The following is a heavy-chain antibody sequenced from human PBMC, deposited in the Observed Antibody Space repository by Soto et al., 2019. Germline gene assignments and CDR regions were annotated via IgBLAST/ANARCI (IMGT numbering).Heavy chain of an antibody. Sequence: EVQLLESGGGLVQPGGSLRLSCAASGFTFSTYAMCWVRQAPGKGLEWVSAISSSGGSTYYADSVKGRFTISRDNSKNTLYLQMNSLRAEDAAVYYCAKDPGGSWWGYFDYWGQGTLVTVSS. CDR2: ISSSGGST. V-gene: IGHV3-23*01. CDR1: GFTFSTYA. CDR3: AKDPGGSWWGYFDY. D-gene: IGHD2-15*01. J-gene: IGHJ4*02.